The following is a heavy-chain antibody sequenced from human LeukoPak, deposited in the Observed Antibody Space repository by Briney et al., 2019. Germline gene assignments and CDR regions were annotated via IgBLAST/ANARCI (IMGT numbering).Heavy chain of an antibody. D-gene: IGHD2-2*01. CDR1: GVSISSYY. CDR2: IHTTGGT. J-gene: IGHJ4*02. V-gene: IGHV4-4*07. CDR3: ARDLALGYCPSSSCSSPLFDY. Sequence: SETLSLTCTVSGVSISSYYWSWIRQPAGKGLEWIGRIHTTGGTRYNPSLKSRITMSVDASKNQFSLKVSSVTAADTAVYYCARDLALGYCPSSSCSSPLFDYWGQGTLVTVSS.